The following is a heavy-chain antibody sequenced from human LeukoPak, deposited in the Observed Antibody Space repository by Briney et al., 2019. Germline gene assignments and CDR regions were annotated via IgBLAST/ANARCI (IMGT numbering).Heavy chain of an antibody. CDR3: AKGRYSGNYHIDY. Sequence: GGSLRLSCAASGFTFSSYAMSWVRKDPGKGLEWVSTFSGSGGSTYYADSVKGRFTISRDNSKNTLYLQMNSLRAEDTAVYYCAKGRYSGNYHIDYWGQGTLVTVSS. CDR2: FSGSGGST. J-gene: IGHJ4*02. D-gene: IGHD1-26*01. V-gene: IGHV3-23*01. CDR1: GFTFSSYA.